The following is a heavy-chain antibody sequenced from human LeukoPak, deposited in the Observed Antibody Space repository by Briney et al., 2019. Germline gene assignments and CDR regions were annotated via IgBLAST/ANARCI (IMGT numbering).Heavy chain of an antibody. V-gene: IGHV3-15*01. D-gene: IGHD6-19*01. Sequence: GGSLRLSCAASGFAFSNAWMSWVRQAPGKGLEWVGRIKSKTDGGTTDYAAPVKGRFTISRDDSKNTLYLRMNSLKTEDTAVYYCTTDGRYSSGWYGPYYYYGMDVWGQGTTVTVSS. CDR1: GFAFSNAW. CDR3: TTDGRYSSGWYGPYYYYGMDV. J-gene: IGHJ6*02. CDR2: IKSKTDGGTT.